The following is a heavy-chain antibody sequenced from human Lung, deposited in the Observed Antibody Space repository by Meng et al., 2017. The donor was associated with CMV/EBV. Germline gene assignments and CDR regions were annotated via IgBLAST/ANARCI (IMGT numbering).Heavy chain of an antibody. CDR1: EFTFSSQG. Sequence: GGSXRLXCEESEFTFSSQGMHWVRQAPGKGLEWVAFIRNDGSYEYYGDSVRGRFTISGDNSKNTVYLYMNSLRVEDTAVYYCAKDQGLGRFGPWGQGTLVTVSS. V-gene: IGHV3-30*02. J-gene: IGHJ5*02. CDR3: AKDQGLGRFGP. CDR2: IRNDGSYE.